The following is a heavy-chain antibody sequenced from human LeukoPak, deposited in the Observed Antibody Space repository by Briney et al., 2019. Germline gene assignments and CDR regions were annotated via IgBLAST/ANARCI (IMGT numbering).Heavy chain of an antibody. CDR3: ARGARAGYNLEPFDY. CDR2: IYYSGST. V-gene: IGHV4-59*08. J-gene: IGHJ4*02. D-gene: IGHD5-24*01. Sequence: SETLSLTCTVSGGSISSYYWSWIRQPPGKGMEWIGYIYYSGSTKYNPSLKSRVTISVDPSKNQFSLKLSSVTAADTAVYYCARGARAGYNLEPFDYWGQGTLVTVSS. CDR1: GGSISSYY.